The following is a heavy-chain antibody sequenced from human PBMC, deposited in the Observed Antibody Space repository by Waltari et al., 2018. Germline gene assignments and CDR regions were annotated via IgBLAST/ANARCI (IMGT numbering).Heavy chain of an antibody. D-gene: IGHD6-19*01. V-gene: IGHV1-18*01. J-gene: IGHJ6*03. CDR2: ISADNGNT. CDR3: ARGTTVAGTRYYYYYYMDV. CDR1: GYTFTSYG. Sequence: QVQLVQSGAEVKKPGASVKVSCKASGYTFTSYGISWVRQAPGQGLEWMGWISADNGNTNYAQKLQGRVTMTTDTSTSTAYMELRSRRSDDTAVYYCARGTTVAGTRYYYYYYMDVWGKGTTVTVSS.